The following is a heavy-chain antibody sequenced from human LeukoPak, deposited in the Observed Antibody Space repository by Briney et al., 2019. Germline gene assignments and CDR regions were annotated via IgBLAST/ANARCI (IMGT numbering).Heavy chain of an antibody. Sequence: GASVKVSCKASGYTFTGYYMHWVRQAPGQGLEWMGWINPNSGGTNYVQKFQGRVTMTRDTSISTAYMELSRLRSDDTAVYYCARDLHSSSWGGYWGQGTLVTVSS. CDR1: GYTFTGYY. CDR3: ARDLHSSSWGGY. V-gene: IGHV1-2*02. D-gene: IGHD6-13*01. CDR2: INPNSGGT. J-gene: IGHJ4*02.